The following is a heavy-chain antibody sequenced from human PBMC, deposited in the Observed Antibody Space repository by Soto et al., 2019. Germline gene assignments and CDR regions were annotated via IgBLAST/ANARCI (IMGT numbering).Heavy chain of an antibody. Sequence: VGSLRLSCAGSGFPFSSHAMSWVRQAPGKGLEWVSAISGSGISTYNAGSVKGRFTISRDNSRNTLYLQMNSLRAEDTALYYCAKDQGVSGAYSYGYDYWGQGTLVTVSS. D-gene: IGHD5-18*01. J-gene: IGHJ4*02. CDR3: AKDQGVSGAYSYGYDY. CDR1: GFPFSSHA. CDR2: ISGSGIST. V-gene: IGHV3-23*01.